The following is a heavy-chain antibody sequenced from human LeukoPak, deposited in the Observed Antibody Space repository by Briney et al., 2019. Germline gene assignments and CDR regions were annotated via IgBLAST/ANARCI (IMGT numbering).Heavy chain of an antibody. V-gene: IGHV1-18*01. Sequence: ASVKVSCKASGYTFTSYGISWVRQAPGQGLEWMGWISAYNGNTNYAQKLQGRVTMTTDTSTSTAYMELRSLRSDDTAVYYCARDADIVGVPAPGRWGQGTLVTVSS. D-gene: IGHD2-2*01. CDR1: GYTFTSYG. CDR2: ISAYNGNT. CDR3: ARDADIVGVPAPGR. J-gene: IGHJ4*02.